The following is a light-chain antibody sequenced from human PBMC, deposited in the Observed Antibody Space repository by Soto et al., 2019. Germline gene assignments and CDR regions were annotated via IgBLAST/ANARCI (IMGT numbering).Light chain of an antibody. CDR3: QHYKSYPWT. CDR2: DAS. CDR1: ESIHVW. Sequence: DIQMTQSPSTLSASVGDRVTITCRASESIHVWLAWYQQKPGKAPNLLIFDASKLESGVPSRFGGSGSGTEFTLTISSLQPDDFPTYYCQHYKSYPWTFGQGTKVDIK. J-gene: IGKJ1*01. V-gene: IGKV1-5*01.